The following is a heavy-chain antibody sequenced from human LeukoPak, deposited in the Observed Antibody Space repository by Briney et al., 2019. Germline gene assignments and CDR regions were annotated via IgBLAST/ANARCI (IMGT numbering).Heavy chain of an antibody. J-gene: IGHJ4*02. V-gene: IGHV1-69*13. CDR3: ARSGRVVPPLD. Sequence: SVKVSCKASGYTFTSYYMHWVRQAPGQGLEWMGGIIPIFGTANYAQKFQGRVTITADESTSTAYMELSSLRSEDTAVYYCARSGRVVPPLDWGQGTLVTVSS. CDR2: IIPIFGTA. CDR1: GYTFTSYY. D-gene: IGHD2-2*01.